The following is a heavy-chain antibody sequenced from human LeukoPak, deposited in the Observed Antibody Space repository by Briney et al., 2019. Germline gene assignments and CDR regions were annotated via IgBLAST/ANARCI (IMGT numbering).Heavy chain of an antibody. J-gene: IGHJ4*02. V-gene: IGHV5-51*01. Sequence: GESLKISCKGSGYSFTSYWIGWVRQMPGKGLEWMGIIYPGASDTRYSPSFQGQVTISADKSISTAYLQWSSLKASDTAMYYCARQASDGYNPQWVDYWGQGTLVTVSS. D-gene: IGHD5-24*01. CDR1: GYSFTSYW. CDR3: ARQASDGYNPQWVDY. CDR2: IYPGASDT.